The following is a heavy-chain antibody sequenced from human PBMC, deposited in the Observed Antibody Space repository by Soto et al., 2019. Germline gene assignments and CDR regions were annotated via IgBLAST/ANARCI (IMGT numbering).Heavy chain of an antibody. CDR3: ATYGSGSYYNDRDYYYYGMDV. D-gene: IGHD3-10*01. CDR2: IGAYNGNT. Sequence: GASVKVSCKASGYTFTSYGISWVRQAPGQGLEWMGWIGAYNGNTNYAQKLQGRVTMTTDTSTSTAYMELRSLRSDDTAVYYCATYGSGSYYNDRDYYYYGMDVWGQGTTVTVSS. CDR1: GYTFTSYG. J-gene: IGHJ6*02. V-gene: IGHV1-18*04.